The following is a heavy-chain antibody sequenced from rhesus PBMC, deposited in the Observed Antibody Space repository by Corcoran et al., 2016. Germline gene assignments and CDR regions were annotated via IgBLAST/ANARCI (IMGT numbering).Heavy chain of an antibody. J-gene: IGHJ5-1*01. Sequence: QVQLQESGPGLVKPLETLSLTCAVSGGSISSNYWSWIRPAPGKGLEWMGDIYGRGCSTKYNPTPTIRVTLSVETSKTPLSLKLSSMTAADTAVYYGARPPSYCSSTYCSDLNRFDVWGPGVLVTVSS. CDR2: IYGRGCST. CDR1: GGSISSNY. D-gene: IGHD2-15*01. CDR3: ARPPSYCSSTYCSDLNRFDV. V-gene: IGHV4S11*01.